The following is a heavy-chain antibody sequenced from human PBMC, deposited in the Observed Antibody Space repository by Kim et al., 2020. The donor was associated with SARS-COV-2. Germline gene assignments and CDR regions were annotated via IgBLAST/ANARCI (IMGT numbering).Heavy chain of an antibody. CDR3: AKDQFRSTRGWFDP. D-gene: IGHD2-2*01. Sequence: GGSLRLSCAASGFTFSSYGMHWVRQAPGKGLEWVAVISYDGSNKYHADSVKGRFTISRDNSKNTLYLQMNSLRAEDTAVYYCAKDQFRSTRGWFDPWGQGTLVTVSS. V-gene: IGHV3-30*18. J-gene: IGHJ5*02. CDR1: GFTFSSYG. CDR2: ISYDGSNK.